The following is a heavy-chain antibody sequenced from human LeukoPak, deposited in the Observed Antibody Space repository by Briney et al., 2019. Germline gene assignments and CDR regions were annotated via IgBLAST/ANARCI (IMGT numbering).Heavy chain of an antibody. Sequence: GGSLRLSCAASGFTFSEYYMSWIRQAPGKGLEWVSYIRSSSSYTNYADSVKGRFTISIDNAKNSLYLQMNSLRAEDTAVYYCARGYYDNSGYYFPFDFWGQGTLVTVSS. CDR3: ARGYYDNSGYYFPFDF. D-gene: IGHD3-22*01. V-gene: IGHV3-11*06. J-gene: IGHJ4*02. CDR1: GFTFSEYY. CDR2: IRSSSSYT.